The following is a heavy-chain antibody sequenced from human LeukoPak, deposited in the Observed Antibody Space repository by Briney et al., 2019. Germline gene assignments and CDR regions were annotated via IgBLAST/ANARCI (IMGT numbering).Heavy chain of an antibody. V-gene: IGHV4-4*09. Sequence: SETLSLTCTVSGGSISSYYWSWIRQPPGKGLEWIGYIYTSGSTNYNPSLKSRVTISVDTSKNQFSLKLSSVTVADTAVYYCARQRVVPAADNWFDPWGQGTLVTVSS. D-gene: IGHD2-2*01. CDR1: GGSISSYY. J-gene: IGHJ5*02. CDR3: ARQRVVPAADNWFDP. CDR2: IYTSGST.